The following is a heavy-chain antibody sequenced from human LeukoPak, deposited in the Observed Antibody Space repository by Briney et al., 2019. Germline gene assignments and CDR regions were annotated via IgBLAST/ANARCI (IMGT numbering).Heavy chain of an antibody. CDR3: ARGVGNDYGDYYCMDV. Sequence: GGSLRLSCAASGFTFSSYWMHWVRQAPGKGLVWVSRINSDGSSTSYADSVKGRFTISRDNAKNTLYLQMNSLRAEDTAVYYCARGVGNDYGDYYCMDVWGQGTTVTVSS. V-gene: IGHV3-74*01. CDR2: INSDGSST. D-gene: IGHD4-17*01. CDR1: GFTFSSYW. J-gene: IGHJ6*02.